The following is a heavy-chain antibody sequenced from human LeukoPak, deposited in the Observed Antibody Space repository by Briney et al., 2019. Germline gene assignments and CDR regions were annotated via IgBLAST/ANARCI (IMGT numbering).Heavy chain of an antibody. D-gene: IGHD3-22*01. CDR1: GGSISSGSYY. J-gene: IGHJ4*02. CDR2: IYTSGST. Sequence: SETLSLTCTVSGGSISSGSYYWSWIRQPAGKGLEWIGRIYTSGSTNYNPSLKSRVTISVDTSKNQFSLKLSSVTAADTAVYYCASQHKPHYYYDSSGWFDYWGQGTLVTVSS. V-gene: IGHV4-61*02. CDR3: ASQHKPHYYYDSSGWFDY.